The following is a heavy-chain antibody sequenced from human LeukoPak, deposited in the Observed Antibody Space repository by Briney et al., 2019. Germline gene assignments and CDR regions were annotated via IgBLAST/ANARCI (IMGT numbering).Heavy chain of an antibody. CDR3: AIQRNGWSFHF. D-gene: IGHD6-19*01. J-gene: IGHJ4*02. V-gene: IGHV4-38-2*01. CDR2: IYHTGST. Sequence: SETLSLTCAVSSYSITTGYHWGWIRQPPGKGLEWIASIYHTGSTYYNPSLTSRVTISVDTSKNQFSLKLTSVTAADTAVFYCAIQRNGWSFHFWGPGTLVTVSS. CDR1: SYSITTGYH.